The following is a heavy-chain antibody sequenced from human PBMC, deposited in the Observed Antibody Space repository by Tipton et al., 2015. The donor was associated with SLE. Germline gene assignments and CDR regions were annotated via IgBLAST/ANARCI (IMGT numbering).Heavy chain of an antibody. CDR2: ISGSGGTT. J-gene: IGHJ4*02. CDR1: GFSFSNYA. V-gene: IGHV3-23*01. Sequence: SLRLSCPASGFSFSNYAMNWVRQAPGKGLVWVSGISGSGGTTNYADSVKGRFTISRDNSNNTLYLQMNSLRAEDTAVYYCAKGRTYFDSWGQGTRVTVSS. CDR3: AKGRTYFDS.